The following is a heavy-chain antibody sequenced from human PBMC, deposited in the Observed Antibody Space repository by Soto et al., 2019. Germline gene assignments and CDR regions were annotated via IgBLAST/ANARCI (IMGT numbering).Heavy chain of an antibody. CDR2: INTDGSIA. CDR3: GRDGEGF. CDR1: GFTFSSNW. J-gene: IGHJ4*02. Sequence: EVQLVESGGGLVQPGGSLRLSCAASGFTFSSNWMHWVRRVPGRGLVWVSRINTDGSIADYLDYVKGRFTVSRDNAKRILYLQMNSLRVEDTAVYYCGRDGEGFWGQGTLVTVSS. V-gene: IGHV3-74*01. D-gene: IGHD2-21*01.